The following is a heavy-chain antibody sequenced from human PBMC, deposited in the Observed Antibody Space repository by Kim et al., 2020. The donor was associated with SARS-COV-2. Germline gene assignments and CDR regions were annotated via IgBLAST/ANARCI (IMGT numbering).Heavy chain of an antibody. CDR1: GFTFSSYA. V-gene: IGHV3-23*01. Sequence: GGSLRLSCAASGFTFSSYAMSWVRQAPGKGLEWVSAISGSGGSTYYADSVKGRFTISRDNSKNTLYLQMNSLRAEDTAVYYCAKRAPPQWRELPHFDYWGQGALVTVSS. J-gene: IGHJ4*02. CDR3: AKRAPPQWRELPHFDY. CDR2: ISGSGGST. D-gene: IGHD1-26*01.